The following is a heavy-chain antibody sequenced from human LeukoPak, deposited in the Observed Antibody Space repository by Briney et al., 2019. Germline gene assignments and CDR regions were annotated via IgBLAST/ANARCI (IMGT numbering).Heavy chain of an antibody. J-gene: IGHJ3*02. CDR3: ARIHLHYYDSSGYLKVDAFDI. Sequence: RGESLKISCKGSGYSFTSYWIGWVRQMPGKGLEWMGIIYPGDSDTRYSPSFQGQVTISADKSISTAYLQWSSLKASDTAMYYCARIHLHYYDSSGYLKVDAFDIWGQGTMVTVSS. D-gene: IGHD3-22*01. V-gene: IGHV5-51*01. CDR1: GYSFTSYW. CDR2: IYPGDSDT.